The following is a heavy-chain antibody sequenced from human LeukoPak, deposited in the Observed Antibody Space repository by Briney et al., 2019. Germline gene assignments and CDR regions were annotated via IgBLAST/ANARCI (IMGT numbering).Heavy chain of an antibody. CDR2: IWYDGSNK. CDR1: GFTFSSYT. Sequence: GGSLRLSCAASGFTFSSYTLHWVRQAPGKGLEWVAVIWYDGSNKYYADSVKGRFTISRDNSKNTLYLRVNSLRVEDTAVYYCAKRSSESSGWFDLWGRGTLVTASS. J-gene: IGHJ2*01. V-gene: IGHV3-33*06. CDR3: AKRSSESSGWFDL. D-gene: IGHD3-22*01.